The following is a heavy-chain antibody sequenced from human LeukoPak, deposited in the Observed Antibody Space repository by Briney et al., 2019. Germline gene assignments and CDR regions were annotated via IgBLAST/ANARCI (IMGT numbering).Heavy chain of an antibody. V-gene: IGHV4-38-2*01. CDR1: GYSISSGYY. Sequence: SETLSLTCAVSGYSISSGYYWGWIRQPPGKGLEGIGSIYHRGSTYYNPSLTSRVTISVATSKNQFSRKLSAVTAADTAVYYGAGSVVRNVDDWGQGTLVTASS. J-gene: IGHJ4*02. CDR2: IYHRGST. D-gene: IGHD2-21*01. CDR3: AGSVVRNVDD.